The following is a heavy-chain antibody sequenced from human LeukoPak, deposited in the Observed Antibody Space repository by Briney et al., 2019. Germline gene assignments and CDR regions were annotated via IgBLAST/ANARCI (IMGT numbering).Heavy chain of an antibody. CDR3: AKDRYYDSSGYYYRISYYFDY. CDR1: GGTFSSYA. D-gene: IGHD3-22*01. CDR2: ISGSGGST. Sequence: GGSLSLSCAASGGTFSSYAMSWVRQPPGKGLEWVSAISGSGGSTYYADSVKGRFTISRDNSKNTLYLQMNSLRAEDTAVYYCAKDRYYDSSGYYYRISYYFDYWGQGTLVTVSS. V-gene: IGHV3-23*01. J-gene: IGHJ4*02.